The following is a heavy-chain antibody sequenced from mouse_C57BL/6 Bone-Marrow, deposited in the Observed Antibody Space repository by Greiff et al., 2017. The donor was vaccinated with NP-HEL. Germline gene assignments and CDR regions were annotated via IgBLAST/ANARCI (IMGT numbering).Heavy chain of an antibody. CDR1: GFTFSDYG. D-gene: IGHD1-1*01. Sequence: EVKLVESGGGLVQPGGSLKLSCAASGFTFSDYGMAWVRQAPRKGPEWVAFISNLAYSIYYADTVTGRFTISRENAKNTLYLEMSSLRSEDTAMYYCARQRFYYGSSYDWYFEVWGTGTTVTVSS. CDR3: ARQRFYYGSSYDWYFEV. CDR2: ISNLAYSI. V-gene: IGHV5-15*01. J-gene: IGHJ1*03.